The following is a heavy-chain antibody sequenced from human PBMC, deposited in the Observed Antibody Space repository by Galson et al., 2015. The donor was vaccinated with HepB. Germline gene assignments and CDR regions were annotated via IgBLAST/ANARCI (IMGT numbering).Heavy chain of an antibody. CDR3: ARAGSNYYYGMDV. CDR2: INHSGST. J-gene: IGHJ6*02. CDR1: GRSFSGYY. Sequence: ETLSLTCAVYGRSFSGYYWSWIRQPPGKGLEWIGEINHSGSTNYNPSLKSRVTISVDTSKNQFSLKLSSVTAADTAVYYCARAGSNYYYGMDVWGQGTTVTVSS. D-gene: IGHD4-11*01. V-gene: IGHV4-34*01.